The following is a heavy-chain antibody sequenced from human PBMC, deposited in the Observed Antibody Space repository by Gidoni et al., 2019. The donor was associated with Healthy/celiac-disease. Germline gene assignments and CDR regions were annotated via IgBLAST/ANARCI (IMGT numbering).Heavy chain of an antibody. CDR1: GFTFSAHY. CDR2: TRNKANSYTT. CDR3: ALGSSSWYNWFDP. V-gene: IGHV3-72*01. J-gene: IGHJ5*02. Sequence: EVQLVESGGGLVQPGGSLRLSCAASGFTFSAHYMDWVRQAPGKGLEWVGRTRNKANSYTTEYAASVKGRFTISRDDSKNSLYLQMNSLKTEDTAVYYCALGSSSWYNWFDPWGQGTLVTVSS. D-gene: IGHD6-13*01.